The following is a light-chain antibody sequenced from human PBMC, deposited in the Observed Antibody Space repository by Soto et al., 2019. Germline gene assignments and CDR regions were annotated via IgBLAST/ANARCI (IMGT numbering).Light chain of an antibody. Sequence: DIQMTQSPSTLSAFVGDRVTITCRASQRTSGWLAWYQQKTGKAPKLLIYKASSLESGVPSRFSGSGSGTEYTLTISSLQSEDFAVYYCQQYDDWPSFGQGTKVDIK. CDR1: QRTSGW. CDR3: QQYDDWPS. CDR2: KAS. V-gene: IGKV1-5*03. J-gene: IGKJ1*01.